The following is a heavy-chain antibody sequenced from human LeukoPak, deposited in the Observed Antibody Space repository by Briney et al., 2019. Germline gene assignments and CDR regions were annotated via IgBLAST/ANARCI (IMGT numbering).Heavy chain of an antibody. V-gene: IGHV3-66*01. CDR3: ARDLYSSGFHAWYFDL. CDR2: IYSGGAGT. J-gene: IGHJ2*01. D-gene: IGHD6-25*01. Sequence: QPGGSLRLSCAASGFTVNSKYMNWVRQAPGKGLEWVSLIYSGGAGTYYADSVQGRFIISRDSSTNTLYLDMNSLRVEDTAVYYCARDLYSSGFHAWYFDLWGRGTLVTVSS. CDR1: GFTVNSKY.